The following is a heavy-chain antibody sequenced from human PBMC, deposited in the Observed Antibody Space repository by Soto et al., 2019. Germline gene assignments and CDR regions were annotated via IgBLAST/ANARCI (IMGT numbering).Heavy chain of an antibody. J-gene: IGHJ4*02. CDR3: ARAGTKYSSSSGVDY. CDR2: INPNSGGT. V-gene: IGHV1-2*02. D-gene: IGHD6-6*01. CDR1: GYTFTGYY. Sequence: GASVKVSCKASGYTFTGYYMHWVRQAPGQGLEWMGWINPNSGGTNYAQKFQGRVTMTRDTSISTAYVELSRLRSDNTAVYYCARAGTKYSSSSGVDYWGQGTLVTVSS.